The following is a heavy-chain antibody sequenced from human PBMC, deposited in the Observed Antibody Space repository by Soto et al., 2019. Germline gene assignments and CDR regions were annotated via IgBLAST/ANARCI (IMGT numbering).Heavy chain of an antibody. V-gene: IGHV2-5*02. CDR3: AHSKYSRSSFDY. CDR2: IYWDDDK. CDR1: GFSLSTSDVG. J-gene: IGHJ4*02. Sequence: SGPTLVNPTQTLTLTCTFSGFSLSTSDVGVGWIRQPPGKALEWLAIIYWDDDKRYSPSLKSRLTITKDTSKNQVVLTVTNMDPVDTATYYCAHSKYSRSSFDYWGQGTLVAVSS. D-gene: IGHD6-6*01.